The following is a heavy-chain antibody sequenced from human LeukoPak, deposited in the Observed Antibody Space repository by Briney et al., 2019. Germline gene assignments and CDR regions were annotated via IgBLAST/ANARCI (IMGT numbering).Heavy chain of an antibody. CDR2: ISYDGSNK. J-gene: IGHJ6*02. Sequence: QTGGSLRLSCAASGFTFSSYAMHWVRQAPGKGLEWVAVISYDGSNKYYADSVKGRFTISRDNSKNTLYLQMNSLRAEDTAVYYCARVRDDFWSGYSGPRDLDYYGMDVWGQGTTVTVSS. D-gene: IGHD3-3*01. CDR3: ARVRDDFWSGYSGPRDLDYYGMDV. CDR1: GFTFSSYA. V-gene: IGHV3-30-3*01.